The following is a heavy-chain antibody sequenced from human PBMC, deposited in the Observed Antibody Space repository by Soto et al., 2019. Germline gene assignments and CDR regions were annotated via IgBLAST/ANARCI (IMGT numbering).Heavy chain of an antibody. D-gene: IGHD2-2*01. J-gene: IGHJ4*02. V-gene: IGHV3-23*01. Sequence: GGSLRLSCAASGFTFSSYAMSWVRQAPGKGLEWVSGISGSGGSTYYADSEKGRFTISRDNSKNTLYLQMNSLRAEDTAVYYCAKDRGGCSSTSCPPRLFDYWGQGTLVTVSS. CDR1: GFTFSSYA. CDR2: ISGSGGST. CDR3: AKDRGGCSSTSCPPRLFDY.